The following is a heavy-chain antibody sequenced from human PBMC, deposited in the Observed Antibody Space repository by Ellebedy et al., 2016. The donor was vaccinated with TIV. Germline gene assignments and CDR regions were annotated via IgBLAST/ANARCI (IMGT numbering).Heavy chain of an antibody. D-gene: IGHD6-13*01. CDR2: INHSGST. J-gene: IGHJ5*02. CDR1: GGSFSDYY. V-gene: IGHV4-34*01. CDR3: ARAQGRLHLPAASRWFNP. Sequence: SETLSLXCSVYGGSFSDYYWGWIRQSPGKGLEWIGEINHSGSTHYNPSLRSRVTISVDTPKNEFSLRVSSVTAADTAIYYCARAQGRLHLPAASRWFNPWGQGTLVTVSS.